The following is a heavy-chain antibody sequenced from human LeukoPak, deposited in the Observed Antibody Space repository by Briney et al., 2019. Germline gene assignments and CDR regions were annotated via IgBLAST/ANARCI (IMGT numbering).Heavy chain of an antibody. D-gene: IGHD2-15*01. CDR1: GGSISSYY. CDR3: ARTYCSGGSCYSVWFDP. Sequence: SETLSLTCTVSGGSISSYYWSWIRQPPGKGLESIGYIYYSGSTNYNPSLKSRVTISVDASKNQFSLKLSSVTAADTAVYYCARTYCSGGSCYSVWFDPWGPGTLVTVSS. J-gene: IGHJ5*02. CDR2: IYYSGST. V-gene: IGHV4-59*01.